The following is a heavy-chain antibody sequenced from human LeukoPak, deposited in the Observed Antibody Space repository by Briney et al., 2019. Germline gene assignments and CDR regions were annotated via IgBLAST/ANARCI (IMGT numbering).Heavy chain of an antibody. J-gene: IGHJ4*02. D-gene: IGHD3-16*01. CDR3: ARGGTLFDY. CDR2: ISGSGDSQ. CDR1: SLTYNFDSYA. V-gene: IGHV3-23*01. Sequence: GGSLRLSCVASSLTYNFDSYAMTWVRQAPGKGLEWVSSISGSGDSQYYADTVKGRFTISRDNAKNSLYLQMNSLRAEDTAVYYCARGGTLFDYWGQGTLVTVSS.